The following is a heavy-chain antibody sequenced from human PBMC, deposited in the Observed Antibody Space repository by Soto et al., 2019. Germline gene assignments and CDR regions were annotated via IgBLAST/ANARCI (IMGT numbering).Heavy chain of an antibody. CDR3: ARRTVTTSFFDY. D-gene: IGHD4-4*01. J-gene: IGHJ4*02. CDR1: GGCIISSSYY. Sequence: LSLTFTVSGGCIISSSYYWGWIRQPPGKGLEWIGSIYYSGSTHYNPSLKSRVTTSVDTSKNQFSLKLSSVTAADTAVYYCARRTVTTSFFDYWGQGTLVTVSS. CDR2: IYYSGST. V-gene: IGHV4-39*01.